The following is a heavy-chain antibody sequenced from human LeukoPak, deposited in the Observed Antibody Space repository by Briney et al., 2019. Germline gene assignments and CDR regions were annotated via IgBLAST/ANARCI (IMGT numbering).Heavy chain of an antibody. CDR1: GFTFSSYA. J-gene: IGHJ4*02. CDR2: ISYDGSNK. V-gene: IGHV3-30-3*01. Sequence: GGSLRLSCAASGFTFSSYAMHWVRQAPGKGLEWVAVISYDGSNKYYADSVKGRFTISRDNSKNTLYLQMNSLRAEDTAVYYCARGPRFYYYFDYWGQGTLVTVSS. D-gene: IGHD2/OR15-2a*01. CDR3: ARGPRFYYYFDY.